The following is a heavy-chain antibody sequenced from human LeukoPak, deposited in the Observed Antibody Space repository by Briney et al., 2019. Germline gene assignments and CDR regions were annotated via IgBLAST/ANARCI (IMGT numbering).Heavy chain of an antibody. CDR2: IIPIFGTA. D-gene: IGHD6-13*01. CDR1: GGTFSSYA. Sequence: SSVKVSCKASGGTFSSYAISWVRQAPGQGLEWMGGIIPIFGTANYAQKFQGRVTITTDESTSTAYMELSSLRSEDTAVYYCASRTGAAGMNDYYYYYMDVWGKGTTVTVSS. J-gene: IGHJ6*03. CDR3: ASRTGAAGMNDYYYYYMDV. V-gene: IGHV1-69*05.